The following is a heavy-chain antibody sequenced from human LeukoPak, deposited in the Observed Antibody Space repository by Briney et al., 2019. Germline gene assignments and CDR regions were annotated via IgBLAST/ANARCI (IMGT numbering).Heavy chain of an antibody. V-gene: IGHV3-33*01. Sequence: GGSLRLSCAASGFTFSSYGMHWVRQAPGKGLEWVAVIWYDGSNKYYADSVKGRFTISRDNAKNSLYLQMNSLRADDTAVYHCARDPWGIGPAFDYWGRGTLVTVSS. CDR3: ARDPWGIGPAFDY. D-gene: IGHD1-26*01. CDR1: GFTFSSYG. CDR2: IWYDGSNK. J-gene: IGHJ4*02.